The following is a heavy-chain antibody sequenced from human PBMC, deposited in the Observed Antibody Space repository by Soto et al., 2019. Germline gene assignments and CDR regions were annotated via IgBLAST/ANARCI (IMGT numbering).Heavy chain of an antibody. CDR2: IIPIFGTT. CDR3: ARGPLYDLESGMYWYFDL. CDR1: GASFDSFI. J-gene: IGHJ2*01. V-gene: IGHV1-69*01. D-gene: IGHD1-26*01. Sequence: QVQLVQSGAEVRKSGSWGKVSCKLSGASFDSFIITWVRQAQGQGLEGMGGIIPIFGTTNYAQKFQGRLTITADGFTSAAYMDLSSLTSEDTAVYYCARGPLYDLESGMYWYFDLWGRGTLVTVSS.